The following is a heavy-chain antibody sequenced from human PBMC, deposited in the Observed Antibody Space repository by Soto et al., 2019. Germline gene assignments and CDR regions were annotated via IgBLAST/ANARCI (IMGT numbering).Heavy chain of an antibody. Sequence: QVQLQESGPGLVKPSETLSLTCAVSGDSISSYYCMWIRQPPGKGLESIGYLYYGRSANYNPSLKTRVPLSGDTSTKQCSRTLSSMTAADTAVYYCALRSRAVVPEYWGQGTLVTVCS. D-gene: IGHD3-22*01. V-gene: IGHV4-59*01. CDR3: ALRSRAVVPEY. J-gene: IGHJ4*02. CDR1: GDSISSYY. CDR2: LYYGRSA.